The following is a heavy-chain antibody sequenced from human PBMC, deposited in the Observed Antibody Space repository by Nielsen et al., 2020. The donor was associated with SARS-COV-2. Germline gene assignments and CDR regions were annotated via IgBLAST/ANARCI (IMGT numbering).Heavy chain of an antibody. J-gene: IGHJ4*02. Sequence: GESLKISCAASGFTFSSYGMYWVRQAPGKGLEWVAVISYDGSNKYYADSVKGRFTISRDNSKNTLYLQMNSLRAEDTAVYYCAKGAAAALDYWGQGTLVTVSS. CDR3: AKGAAAALDY. V-gene: IGHV3-30*18. D-gene: IGHD6-13*01. CDR1: GFTFSSYG. CDR2: ISYDGSNK.